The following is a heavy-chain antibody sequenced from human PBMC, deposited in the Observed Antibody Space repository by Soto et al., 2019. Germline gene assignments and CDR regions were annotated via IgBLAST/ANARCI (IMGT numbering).Heavy chain of an antibody. CDR1: GYNFRNFG. D-gene: IGHD5-18*01. CDR3: AREGYSSGFDPFYF. CDR2: ISGYNGRT. J-gene: IGHJ3*01. V-gene: IGHV1-18*01. Sequence: XSVKAACNASGYNFRNFGITRVRQASGLGLEWLGWISGYNGRTSSARNFRDRVVLTTDTATNTAYMELRSLTSDDTAIYYCAREGYSSGFDPFYFWVQGAKVTV.